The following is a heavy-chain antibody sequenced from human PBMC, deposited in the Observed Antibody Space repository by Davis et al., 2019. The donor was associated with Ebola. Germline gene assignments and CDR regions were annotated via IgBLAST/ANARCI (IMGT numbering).Heavy chain of an antibody. J-gene: IGHJ5*02. CDR1: GYTFTSYG. CDR3: ARGKWFDP. V-gene: IGHV1-18*04. Sequence: ASVKVSCKASGYTFTSYGISWMRQAPGQGLEWMGWISAYNGDTNSAPRLQGRVTMTTDTSTSTAYMELSGLRFDDTAVYYCARGKWFDPWGQGTLVSVTS. CDR2: ISAYNGDT.